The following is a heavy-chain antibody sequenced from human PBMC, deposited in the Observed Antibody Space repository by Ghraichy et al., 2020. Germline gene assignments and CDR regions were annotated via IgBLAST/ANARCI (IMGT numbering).Heavy chain of an antibody. CDR2: ISGSGGST. J-gene: IGHJ4*02. D-gene: IGHD2-2*01. V-gene: IGHV3-23*01. Sequence: GGSLRLSCAASGFTLSNYAMSWVRQAPGKGLEWVSGISGSGGSTYYADSVKGRFTISRDNSKNTLYLQMNSLRAEDTAIYYCARDVVPAAMGIYWGQGTLVTVSS. CDR3: ARDVVPAAMGIY. CDR1: GFTLSNYA.